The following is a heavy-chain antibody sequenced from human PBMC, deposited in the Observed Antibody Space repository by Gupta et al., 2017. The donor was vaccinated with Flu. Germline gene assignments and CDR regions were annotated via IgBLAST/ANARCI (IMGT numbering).Heavy chain of an antibody. CDR2: ITSRSDSI. CDR3: ARESDFLGVVFEADD. CDR1: GFTFRSYS. J-gene: IGHJ4*02. D-gene: IGHD3-3*01. Sequence: GFTFRSYSMTWVRQAPGKGLECLSSITSRSDSIKYADSVKGRFTISRDNAKKLLYLQMASLRVDDTAVYYCARESDFLGVVFEADDWGQGTLVIVSP. V-gene: IGHV3-21*01.